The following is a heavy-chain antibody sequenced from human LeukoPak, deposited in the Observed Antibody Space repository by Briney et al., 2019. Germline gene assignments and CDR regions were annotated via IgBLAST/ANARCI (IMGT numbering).Heavy chain of an antibody. J-gene: IGHJ5*02. D-gene: IGHD3-16*01. V-gene: IGHV4-30-2*01. CDR3: AREDVSWFDP. Sequence: SQTLSLTCTVSGGSISSGGYYWSWIRQPPGKGLEWIGYIYHSGSTYYNPSLKSRVTISVDRSKNQFSLKLSSVTAADTAVYYCAREDVSWFDPWGQGTLVTVSS. CDR2: IYHSGST. CDR1: GGSISSGGYY.